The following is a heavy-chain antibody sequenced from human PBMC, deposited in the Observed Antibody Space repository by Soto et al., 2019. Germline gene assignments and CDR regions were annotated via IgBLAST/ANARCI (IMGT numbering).Heavy chain of an antibody. V-gene: IGHV4-34*01. CDR2: INHSGSN. J-gene: IGHJ5*02. D-gene: IGHD6-13*01. Sequence: PSETLSLTCAVYGGSFSGYYCSWIRQPPGKGLEWIGEINHSGSNNYNPSLKSRVTISVDTSKNQFSLKLSSVTAADTAVYYCASPMGVAAAENWFDPWGQGTLVSVSS. CDR1: GGSFSGYY. CDR3: ASPMGVAAAENWFDP.